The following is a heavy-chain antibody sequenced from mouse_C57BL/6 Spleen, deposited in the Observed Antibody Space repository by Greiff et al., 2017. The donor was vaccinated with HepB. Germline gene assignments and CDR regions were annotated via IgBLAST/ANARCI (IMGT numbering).Heavy chain of an antibody. V-gene: IGHV1-50*01. J-gene: IGHJ1*03. CDR1: GYTFTSYW. D-gene: IGHD1-1*01. CDR3: SRSYYYGSSPLWYFDV. Sequence: VQLQQSGAELVKPGASVKLSCKASGYTFTSYWMQWVKQRPGQGLEWIGEIDPSDSYTNYNQKFKGKATLTVDTSSSTAYMQLSSLTSEDSAVYYCSRSYYYGSSPLWYFDVWGTGTTVTVSS. CDR2: IDPSDSYT.